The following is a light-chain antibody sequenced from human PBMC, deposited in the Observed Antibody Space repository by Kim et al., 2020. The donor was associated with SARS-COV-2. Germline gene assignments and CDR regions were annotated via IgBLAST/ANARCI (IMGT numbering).Light chain of an antibody. Sequence: GQGVTISFSGSSSNIGIKVVNWYQQLPGTAPNLLIYDSNQRPSGVPDRFSGSKSGTSASLAISGLQSEDEADYFCATGDDSLTEFGLGTGTKVTVL. V-gene: IGLV1-44*01. CDR2: DSN. J-gene: IGLJ1*01. CDR3: ATGDDSLTEFG. CDR1: SSNIGIKV.